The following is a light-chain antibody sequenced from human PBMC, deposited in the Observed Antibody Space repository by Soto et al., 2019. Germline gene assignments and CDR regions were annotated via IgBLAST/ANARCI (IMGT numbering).Light chain of an antibody. CDR3: QQYGSSPRVT. CDR2: GAS. CDR1: QSVSSSY. V-gene: IGKV3-20*01. Sequence: EIVLTQSPGTLSLSPGERATLSCRASQSVSSSYLAWYQQKPGQAPRLLIYGASSRATGIPDRFSGSGSGTDFTLTISGLEPVDFAVYYCQQYGSSPRVTFGPGTKVDIK. J-gene: IGKJ3*01.